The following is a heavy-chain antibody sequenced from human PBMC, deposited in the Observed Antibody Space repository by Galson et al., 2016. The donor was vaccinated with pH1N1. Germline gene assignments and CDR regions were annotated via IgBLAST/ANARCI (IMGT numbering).Heavy chain of an antibody. CDR2: IKSNGETT. CDR3: ARDRVSTTAPYFDY. Sequence: SLRLSCATSGFRFSDYGIHWVRQAPGKGLEYVSAIKSNGETTYYADYVKGRFTISRDNSKNMVYLQMGSLGAEDMAVYYCARDRVSTTAPYFDYWGQGTLVTVSS. J-gene: IGHJ4*02. CDR1: GFRFSDYG. V-gene: IGHV3-64*02. D-gene: IGHD1-1*01.